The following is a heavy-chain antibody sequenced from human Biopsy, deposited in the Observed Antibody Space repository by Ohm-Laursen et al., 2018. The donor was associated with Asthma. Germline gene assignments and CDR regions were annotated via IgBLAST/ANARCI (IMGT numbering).Heavy chain of an antibody. CDR2: IYYSGTT. Sequence: GTLSLTCSLSSGSGGYMRSGNYYWGWIRQPPGKGLEWIGSIYYSGTTYYNPSLESRVTVSADTSKNQFSLKLTSVTAADTAVYYCVRGSSSWHHGPFHYYYGLDVWGQRTTATASS. J-gene: IGHJ6*02. D-gene: IGHD6-13*01. CDR3: VRGSSSWHHGPFHYYYGLDV. CDR1: SGSGGYMRSGNYY. V-gene: IGHV4-39*01.